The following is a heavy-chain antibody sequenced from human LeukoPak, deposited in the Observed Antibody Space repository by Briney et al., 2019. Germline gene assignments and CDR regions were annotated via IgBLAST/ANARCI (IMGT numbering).Heavy chain of an antibody. Sequence: SETLSLTCIVSGGAISSSSHYWGWIRHPPGKGLEWIGSIYHSGSTVYKPSHKSRVAISVDTSRNQFSLKLNSPAASGPAVYYCARNTTVTDWYFDLWGRGTLVTVSS. J-gene: IGHJ2*01. CDR2: IYHSGST. CDR1: GGAISSSSHY. V-gene: IGHV4-39*01. D-gene: IGHD4-17*01. CDR3: ARNTTVTDWYFDL.